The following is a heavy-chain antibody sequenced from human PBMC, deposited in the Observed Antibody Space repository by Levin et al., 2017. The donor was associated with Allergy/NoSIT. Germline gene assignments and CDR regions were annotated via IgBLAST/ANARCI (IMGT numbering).Heavy chain of an antibody. D-gene: IGHD2-2*01. CDR2: ISGSGGST. Sequence: PGGSLRLSCAASGFTFSSYAMSWVRQAPGKGLEWVSTISGSGGSTYYADSVKGRFTISRDNSKNTLYLQMHGLRAEDTAVYYCAKSPGHCSSTSCYYGMDVWGQGTTVTVSS. CDR3: AKSPGHCSSTSCYYGMDV. V-gene: IGHV3-23*01. J-gene: IGHJ6*02. CDR1: GFTFSSYA.